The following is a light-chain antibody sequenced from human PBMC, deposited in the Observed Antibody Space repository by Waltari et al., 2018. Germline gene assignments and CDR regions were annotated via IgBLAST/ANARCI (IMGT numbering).Light chain of an antibody. V-gene: IGKV1-13*02. Sequence: AIQVTQSPSSLSASVGDRVTITCRASQELDTLLAWYQQKPGKAPNLLIYGASVLESEVPSRFSGSGSRTDLTITISSLQPEDFATYYRQQLHSYPRAFGGGTKVESK. CDR3: QQLHSYPRA. CDR2: GAS. J-gene: IGKJ4*01. CDR1: QELDTL.